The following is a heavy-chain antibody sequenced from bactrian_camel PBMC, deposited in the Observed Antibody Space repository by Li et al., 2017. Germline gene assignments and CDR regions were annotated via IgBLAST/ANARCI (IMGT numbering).Heavy chain of an antibody. Sequence: HVQLVESGGGSAQAGGSLKLSCVASGYVISSCGTAWYRHAPGKEREWVSQISTNGTTTYLDSVKGRFTITRDNAKNTVYLQLDDLKTDDTGVYYCAACRKLKGFGYWGQGTQVTVS. CDR2: ISTNGTT. CDR1: GYVISSCG. D-gene: IGHD7*01. V-gene: IGHV3S53*01. CDR3: AACRKLKGFGY. J-gene: IGHJ6*01.